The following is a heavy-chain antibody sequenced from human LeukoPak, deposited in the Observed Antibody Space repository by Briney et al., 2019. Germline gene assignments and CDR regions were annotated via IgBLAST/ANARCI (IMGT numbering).Heavy chain of an antibody. J-gene: IGHJ4*02. CDR3: ARGYDILTGQKLLDY. Sequence: PGGSLRLSCAASGFTFSSYSMNWVRQAPGKGLEWVSYISSSSSTIYYADSVKGRFTISRDNAKNSLYLQMNSLRDEDTAVYYCARGYDILTGQKLLDYWGQGTLVTVSS. D-gene: IGHD3-9*01. V-gene: IGHV3-48*02. CDR2: ISSSSSTI. CDR1: GFTFSSYS.